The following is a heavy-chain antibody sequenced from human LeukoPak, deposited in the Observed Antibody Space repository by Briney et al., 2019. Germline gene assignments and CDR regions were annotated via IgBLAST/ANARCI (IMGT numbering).Heavy chain of an antibody. V-gene: IGHV4-39*01. CDR2: IYYSGST. Sequence: SETLSLTCTVSGGSISKSSSYWGWIRQPPGKGQEWIGTIYYSGSTYYNPSLKSRVTISLATSKNQFSLKLSSVTAADTAVYFCTKVPDTWLQADPWGQGTLVTVSS. CDR3: TKVPDTWLQADP. J-gene: IGHJ5*02. D-gene: IGHD2-2*01. CDR1: GGSISKSSSY.